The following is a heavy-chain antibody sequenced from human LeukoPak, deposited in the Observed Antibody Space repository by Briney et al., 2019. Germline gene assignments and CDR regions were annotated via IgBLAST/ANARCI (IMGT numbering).Heavy chain of an antibody. CDR3: AKGEYSSSGAFDY. J-gene: IGHJ4*02. CDR2: ISGSGGRT. D-gene: IGHD6-6*01. CDR1: GFTFSSYA. V-gene: IGHV3-23*01. Sequence: GGCLRLSCAASGFTFSSYAMSWVSQAPGKGREWVSAISGSGGRTYYADSVKGGFTISRENSKKTMYMKMNRERAGDTGVYYCAKGEYSSSGAFDYWGQGTLVTVSS.